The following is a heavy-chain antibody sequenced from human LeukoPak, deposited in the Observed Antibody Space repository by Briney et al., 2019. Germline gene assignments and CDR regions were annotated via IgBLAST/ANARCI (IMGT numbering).Heavy chain of an antibody. CDR3: ARATIWFGYYYFDY. V-gene: IGHV1-8*02. CDR2: MNPNSGNT. J-gene: IGHJ4*02. D-gene: IGHD3-10*01. Sequence: AAVKVSFKASGYTFTSYHINWVRQGTGQGLEWMGWMNPNSGNTSYAQKFPGRVSMSRNISINTAYIALSSLRSEETAVYYCARATIWFGYYYFDYWGQGTLVTVSS. CDR1: GYTFTSYH.